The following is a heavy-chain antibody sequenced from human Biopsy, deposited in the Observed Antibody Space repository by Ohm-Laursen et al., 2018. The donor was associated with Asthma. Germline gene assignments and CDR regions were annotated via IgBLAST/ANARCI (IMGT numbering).Heavy chain of an antibody. CDR2: FRSSRITI. Sequence: SLRLSCSASGFTFSSYSMNWVRQAPGKGREGVSYFRSSRITIYYADSVKGRFTISRDNAKNSLYLQMNSLRDEDTAVYYCARFKRGYSYGYAGVFDYWGQGTLVTVSS. CDR1: GFTFSSYS. CDR3: ARFKRGYSYGYAGVFDY. V-gene: IGHV3-48*02. D-gene: IGHD5-18*01. J-gene: IGHJ4*02.